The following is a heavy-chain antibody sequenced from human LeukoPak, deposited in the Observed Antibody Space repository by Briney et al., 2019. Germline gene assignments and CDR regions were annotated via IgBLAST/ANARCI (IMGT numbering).Heavy chain of an antibody. Sequence: ASVKVSCKASGYTFTSYAMHWVRQAPGQRLEWMGWINAGNGNTKYSQEFQGRVTITRDTSASTAYMELSSLRSEDTAVYYCAREYEGCSSTSCYGWFDPWGQGTLVTVSS. CDR1: GYTFTSYA. D-gene: IGHD2-2*01. CDR3: AREYEGCSSTSCYGWFDP. J-gene: IGHJ5*02. CDR2: INAGNGNT. V-gene: IGHV1-3*01.